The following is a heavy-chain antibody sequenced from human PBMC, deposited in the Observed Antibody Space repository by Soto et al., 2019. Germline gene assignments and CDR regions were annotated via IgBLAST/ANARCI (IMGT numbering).Heavy chain of an antibody. CDR1: GGSISSSSYY. CDR3: ARHDLGVHLWLIPPFDY. CDR2: IYYSGST. Sequence: SETLSLTCTVSGGSISSSSYYWGWIRQPPGKGLEWIGSIYYSGSTYYNPSLKSRVTISVDTSKNQFSLKLSSVTAADTAVYYCARHDLGVHLWLIPPFDYWGQGTLVTVSS. D-gene: IGHD5-18*01. J-gene: IGHJ4*02. V-gene: IGHV4-39*01.